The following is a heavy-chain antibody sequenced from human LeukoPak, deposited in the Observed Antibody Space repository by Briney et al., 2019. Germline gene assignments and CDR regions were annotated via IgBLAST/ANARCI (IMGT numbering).Heavy chain of an antibody. CDR1: GFTVSSNY. CDR2: IYSGGST. Sequence: GGSLRLSCAASGFTVSSNYMSWVRQAPGKGLEWVSVIYSGGSTYYADSVKGRFTISRDNSKNTLYLQMNSLRAEDTAVYYCARGGVGIQYYLDYWGQGTLVTVSS. V-gene: IGHV3-66*01. J-gene: IGHJ4*02. CDR3: ARGGVGIQYYLDY.